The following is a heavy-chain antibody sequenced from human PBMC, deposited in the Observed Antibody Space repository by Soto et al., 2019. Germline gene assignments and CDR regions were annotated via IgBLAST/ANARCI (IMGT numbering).Heavy chain of an antibody. Sequence: GGSLRLSCAASGFTFSSYAMSWVRQAPGKGLEWVSAISGSGGSTYYADSVKGRFTISRDNSKNTLYLQMNSLRAEDTAVYYCTKYLHYYDSSAYYEPFDYWGQGTLVTVSS. D-gene: IGHD3-22*01. V-gene: IGHV3-23*01. CDR3: TKYLHYYDSSAYYEPFDY. CDR1: GFTFSSYA. CDR2: ISGSGGST. J-gene: IGHJ4*02.